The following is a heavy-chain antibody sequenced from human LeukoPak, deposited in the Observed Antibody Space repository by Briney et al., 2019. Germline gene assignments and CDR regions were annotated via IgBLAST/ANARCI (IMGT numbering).Heavy chain of an antibody. V-gene: IGHV4-59*01. J-gene: IGHJ6*03. CDR1: GGSISSYY. CDR3: ARGTWYQLVGYHYYMDV. D-gene: IGHD2-2*01. Sequence: KTSETLSLTCTVSGGSISSYYWSWIRQPPGKGLEWIGYIYYSGSTNYNPSLKSRVTISVDASKNQFSLNLTSVTAADTAVYYCARGTWYQLVGYHYYMDVWGKGTTVTVSS. CDR2: IYYSGST.